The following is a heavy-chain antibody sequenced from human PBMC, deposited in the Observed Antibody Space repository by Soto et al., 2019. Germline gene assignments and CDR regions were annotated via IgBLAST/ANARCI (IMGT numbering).Heavy chain of an antibody. CDR1: GYTFTSYY. V-gene: IGHV1-46*01. CDR3: ERDPHAANWFDP. D-gene: IGHD2-2*01. J-gene: IGHJ5*02. Sequence: QVQLVQSGAEVKKPGASVKVSCKASGYTFTSYYMHWVRQAPGQGLEWMGIINTSGGSTSYAQKFQGRVTMPRDTSTSTVYMELSSLRSEDTAVYYCERDPHAANWFDPWGQGTLVTVSS. CDR2: INTSGGST.